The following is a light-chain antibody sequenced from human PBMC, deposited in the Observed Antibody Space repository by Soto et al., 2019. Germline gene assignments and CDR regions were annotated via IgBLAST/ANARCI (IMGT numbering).Light chain of an antibody. CDR1: QSISTY. CDR3: QQGSKWPPGLT. Sequence: EIVLTQSPATLSLSPGERATLSCRASQSISTYLAWYQQKPGQAPRLLIYDASNRVTGIPARFSGSGSGTDFPLPISSLEAEDFSVYYCQQGSKWPPGLTFGGGSKVEIK. V-gene: IGKV3-11*01. CDR2: DAS. J-gene: IGKJ4*01.